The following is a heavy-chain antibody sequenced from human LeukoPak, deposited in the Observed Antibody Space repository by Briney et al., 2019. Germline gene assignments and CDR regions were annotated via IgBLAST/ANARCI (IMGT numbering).Heavy chain of an antibody. CDR2: IIPIFGTA. CDR1: GGTFSSYA. D-gene: IGHD3-16*01. J-gene: IGHJ4*02. Sequence: ASVKVSCKASGGTFSSYAISWVRQAPGQGLEWMGGIIPIFGTANYAQKFQGRVTITADESTSTAYMELSSLRSEDTAVYYCARTPGGTYLFDYWGQGTLVTVSS. V-gene: IGHV1-69*13. CDR3: ARTPGGTYLFDY.